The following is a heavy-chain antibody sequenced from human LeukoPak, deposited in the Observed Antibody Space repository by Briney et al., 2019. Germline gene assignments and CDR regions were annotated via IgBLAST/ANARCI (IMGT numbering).Heavy chain of an antibody. CDR1: GFTFSNYW. J-gene: IGHJ4*02. CDR2: LKKDGGDK. V-gene: IGHV3-7*05. D-gene: IGHD3-22*01. CDR3: ATYYDSGPCKD. Sequence: PGGSLRLSCAASGFTFSNYWMTWVRQAPGKGLEWVANLKKDGGDKYYVDSVKGRFTISRDNTKHSLYLQMNSLRAEDTAMYYCATYYDSGPCKDWGQGTLVPVSP.